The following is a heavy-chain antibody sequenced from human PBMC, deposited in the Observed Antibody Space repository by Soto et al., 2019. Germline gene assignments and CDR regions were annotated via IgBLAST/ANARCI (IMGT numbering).Heavy chain of an antibody. CDR1: GFTFDDYA. Sequence: EVQLVESGGGLVQPGRSLKLSCAASGFTFDDYAMYWVRQAPGKGLEWVSGISWNSGTIAYADSVQGRFTISRDNAKNSLYLQMYSLRTEDTALYYCVKPLFWGGYLDYWSQGTLLTVSS. V-gene: IGHV3-9*01. J-gene: IGHJ4*02. CDR2: ISWNSGTI. CDR3: VKPLFWGGYLDY. D-gene: IGHD3-3*01.